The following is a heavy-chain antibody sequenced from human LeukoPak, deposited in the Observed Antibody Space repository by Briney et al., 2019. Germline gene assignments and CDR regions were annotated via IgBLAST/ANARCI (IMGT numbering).Heavy chain of an antibody. V-gene: IGHV3-23*01. Sequence: PGGSLRLSCAASGFTFSSYAMSWVRQAPGKGLEWVSAISGSGGSTYYADSAKGRFTISRDNSKNTLYLQMNSLRAEDTAVYYCAKEKYDVLTGYYFDYWGQGTLVTVSS. CDR1: GFTFSSYA. D-gene: IGHD3-9*01. CDR2: ISGSGGST. J-gene: IGHJ4*02. CDR3: AKEKYDVLTGYYFDY.